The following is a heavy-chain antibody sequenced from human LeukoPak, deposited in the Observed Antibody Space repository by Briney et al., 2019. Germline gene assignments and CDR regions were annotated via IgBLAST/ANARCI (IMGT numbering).Heavy chain of an antibody. V-gene: IGHV3-7*01. J-gene: IGHJ4*02. Sequence: PGGSLRLSCAASGFTVSSNYMSWVRQAPGKGLEWVANINQDGSEKHYVDSVKGRFTISRDNAKNSLYLQMNSLRAEDTAVYYCARGTIAVAGIDYWGQGTLVTVSS. CDR1: GFTVSSNY. CDR3: ARGTIAVAGIDY. D-gene: IGHD6-19*01. CDR2: INQDGSEK.